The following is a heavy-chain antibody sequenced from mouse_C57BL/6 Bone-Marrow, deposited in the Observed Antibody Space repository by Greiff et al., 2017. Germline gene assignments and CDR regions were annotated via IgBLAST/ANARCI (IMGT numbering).Heavy chain of an antibody. J-gene: IGHJ4*01. V-gene: IGHV5-17*01. CDR2: ISSGSSTI. CDR1: GFTFSDYG. D-gene: IGHD2-2*01. Sequence: EVQLQESGGGLVKPGGSLKLSCAASGFTFSDYGMHWVRQAPEKGLEWVAYISSGSSTIYYADTVKGRFTISRDNAKNTLFLQMTSRRSEDTAMYYCARGGYDKAMDYWGQGTSVTVSS. CDR3: ARGGYDKAMDY.